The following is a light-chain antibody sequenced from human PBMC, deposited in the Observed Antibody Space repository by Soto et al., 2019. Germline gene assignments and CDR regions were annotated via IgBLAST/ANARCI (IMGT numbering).Light chain of an antibody. CDR1: QSVGSSY. CDR2: AAS. Sequence: EIVLTQSPGTLSLSPGERATLSCSASQSVGSSYLAWYLQKPGQAPRLLIYAASSRATGIPDRFSGSGFGTDFTLTINRLEPEDFAIYFCQQYGSSPGTFGGGTKVDI. CDR3: QQYGSSPGT. V-gene: IGKV3-20*01. J-gene: IGKJ4*01.